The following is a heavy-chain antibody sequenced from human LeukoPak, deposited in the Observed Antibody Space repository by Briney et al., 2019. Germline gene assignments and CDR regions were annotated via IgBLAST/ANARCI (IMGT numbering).Heavy chain of an antibody. D-gene: IGHD3-3*01. Sequence: PGRSLRLSCAASGFTFNDFAMHWGRPTPGKGLEWGSGISWNSGSIGYADSVKGRFTISRDNGKNALYLEMNSLRAEDTALYYCVKDGAIFGVPITRGGMDVWGQGTTVTVSS. CDR2: ISWNSGSI. V-gene: IGHV3-9*01. J-gene: IGHJ6*02. CDR1: GFTFNDFA. CDR3: VKDGAIFGVPITRGGMDV.